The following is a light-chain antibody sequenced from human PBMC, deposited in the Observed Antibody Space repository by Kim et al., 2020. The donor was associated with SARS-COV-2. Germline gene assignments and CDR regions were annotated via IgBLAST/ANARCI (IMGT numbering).Light chain of an antibody. CDR2: KAS. V-gene: IGKV1-5*03. Sequence: DIQLTQSPSTLPASVGDRVTITCRASQSISTWLAWYQQRPGEVPKLLIYKASNLQRGVPSRFSGSGSGTEFTLTISGLQPDDFGTYYCQQYETSLWTFGQGTKVDIK. CDR3: QQYETSLWT. J-gene: IGKJ1*01. CDR1: QSISTW.